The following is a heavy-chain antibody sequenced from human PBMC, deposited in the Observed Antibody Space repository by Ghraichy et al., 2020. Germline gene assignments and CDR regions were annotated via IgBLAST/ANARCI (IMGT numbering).Heavy chain of an antibody. V-gene: IGHV3-74*01. Sequence: GGSLRLSCAASGFTFSSYWMHWVRQAPGKGLVWVSRINSDGSSTSYADSVKGRFTISRDNAKNTLYLQMNSLRAEDTAVYYCEAVGYNHYWYFDLWGRGTLVTVSS. J-gene: IGHJ2*01. CDR3: EAVGYNHYWYFDL. CDR2: INSDGSST. CDR1: GFTFSSYW. D-gene: IGHD5-24*01.